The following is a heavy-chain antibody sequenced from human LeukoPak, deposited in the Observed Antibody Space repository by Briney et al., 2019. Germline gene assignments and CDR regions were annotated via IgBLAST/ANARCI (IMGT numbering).Heavy chain of an antibody. V-gene: IGHV3-11*06. CDR3: SRDKDSSGWFDY. Sequence: VGALRVSCVASGFTFSDSYMRSMREAPGEGLEWVSVVSSSSSYTNYADSVKGRFTISRDNAKNSLNLQMNSLRAEDTAVYYCSRDKDSSGWFDYWGQGTLVTVSS. CDR2: VSSSSSYT. D-gene: IGHD6-19*01. J-gene: IGHJ4*02. CDR1: GFTFSDSY.